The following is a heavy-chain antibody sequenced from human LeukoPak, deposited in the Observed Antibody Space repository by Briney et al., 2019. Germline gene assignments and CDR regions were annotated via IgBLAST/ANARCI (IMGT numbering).Heavy chain of an antibody. V-gene: IGHV3-23*01. J-gene: IGHJ4*02. CDR2: ISGSGGST. D-gene: IGHD6-19*01. CDR3: AREGHSSGSLGDY. CDR1: GFTFSSYA. Sequence: GGSLRLSCAASGFTFSSYAMSWVRQAPGKGLEWVSAISGSGGSTYYADSVKGRFTVSRDNAESLVYLHMSSLRAEDTAMYYCAREGHSSGSLGDYWGQGILVTVSS.